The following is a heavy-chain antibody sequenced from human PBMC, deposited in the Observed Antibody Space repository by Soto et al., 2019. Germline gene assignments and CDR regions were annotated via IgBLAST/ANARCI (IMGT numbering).Heavy chain of an antibody. D-gene: IGHD1-26*01. CDR1: GYTFTSYY. Sequence: QVQLVQSGAEVKKPGASVKVSCKASGYTFTSYYMHWVRQAPGQGLAWMGIINPSGGGTNYAQIFQGRVTMTRDTSTSTVYMELSSLRSEDTAMYYCARYSGSSYYFDYWGQGTLVTVS. J-gene: IGHJ4*02. CDR2: INPSGGGT. CDR3: ARYSGSSYYFDY. V-gene: IGHV1-46*01.